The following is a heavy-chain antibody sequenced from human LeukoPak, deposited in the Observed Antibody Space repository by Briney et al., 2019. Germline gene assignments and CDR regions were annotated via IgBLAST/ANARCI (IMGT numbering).Heavy chain of an antibody. CDR1: GGSISSYY. Sequence: SETLSLTCTVSGGSISSYYWSWIRQPPGKGLEWIGYIYYSGSTNYNPSLKSRVTISVDTSKNQFSLKLSSVTAADTAVYYCARVSYGSGSYYYYYMDVWGKGTTVTISS. CDR2: IYYSGST. D-gene: IGHD3-10*01. V-gene: IGHV4-59*08. J-gene: IGHJ6*03. CDR3: ARVSYGSGSYYYYYMDV.